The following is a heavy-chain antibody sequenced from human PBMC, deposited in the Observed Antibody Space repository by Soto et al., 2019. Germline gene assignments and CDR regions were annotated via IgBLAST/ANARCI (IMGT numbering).Heavy chain of an antibody. D-gene: IGHD6-13*01. CDR2: INHSGST. Sequence: QVQLQQWVAGLLKPSETLSLTCAVYGGSYRGYYWIWSRQPPAKGLEWIWEINHSGSTNYSPSLKRRDTISVVSYEDPFSLTRGSVRAAGTAVYYCAKSDRRELRSWWGALYGFDPWGQGGLVTVAS. J-gene: IGHJ5*02. CDR3: AKSDRRELRSWWGALYGFDP. V-gene: IGHV4-34*01. CDR1: GGSYRGYY.